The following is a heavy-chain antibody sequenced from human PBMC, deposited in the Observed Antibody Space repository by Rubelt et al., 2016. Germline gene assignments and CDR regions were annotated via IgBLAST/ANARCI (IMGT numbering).Heavy chain of an antibody. CDR2: IYYSGST. CDR1: GGSVSSGSYY. J-gene: IGHJ4*02. Sequence: QVQLQESGPGLVKPSETLSLTCTVSGGSVSSGSYYWSWIRQPPGKGLEWIGYIYYSGSTNYNPSLRCLVTISLDTSKNQFCLRLNSVTAADTAMYDCARGGHTVMDGGGFDYWGQGTLVTVSS. V-gene: IGHV4-61*01. CDR3: ARGGHTVMDGGGFDY. D-gene: IGHD5-18*01.